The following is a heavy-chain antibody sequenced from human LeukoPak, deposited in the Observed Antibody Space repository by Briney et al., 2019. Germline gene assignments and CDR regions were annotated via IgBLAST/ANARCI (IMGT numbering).Heavy chain of an antibody. V-gene: IGHV3-74*01. Sequence: GGSLRLSCAASGFTFRSYWMHWVRQAPGKGLVWVSRLNTDGSDTRCADSVQGRFTISRDNAKNTLYLQMNSLRAEDTAVYYCARSEAVAWSFDLWGRGTLVTVSS. D-gene: IGHD6-19*01. J-gene: IGHJ2*01. CDR3: ARSEAVAWSFDL. CDR2: LNTDGSDT. CDR1: GFTFRSYW.